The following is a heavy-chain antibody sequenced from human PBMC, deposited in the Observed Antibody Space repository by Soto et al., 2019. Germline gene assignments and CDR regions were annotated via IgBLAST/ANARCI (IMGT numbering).Heavy chain of an antibody. D-gene: IGHD3-9*01. CDR1: GGSISNNY. CDR2: IYYSGTT. CDR3: ASNYYDILTGYYSFDY. Sequence: SETLSLTCTVSGGSISNNYWSWIRQPPGKGLEWIGNIYYSGTTNYNPSLQSRVTIAVDTSKNQFSLKLSSVTAADTAVYYCASNYYDILTGYYSFDYWGQGTLVTVSS. V-gene: IGHV4-59*08. J-gene: IGHJ4*02.